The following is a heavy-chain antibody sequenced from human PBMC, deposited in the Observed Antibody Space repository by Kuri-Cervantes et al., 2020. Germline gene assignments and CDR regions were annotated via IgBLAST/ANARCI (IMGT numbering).Heavy chain of an antibody. D-gene: IGHD6-19*01. Sequence: SETLSLTCTVSGGSISSGGYYWSWIRQHPGKGLEWIGYIYYSGSTNYNPSLKSRVTISVDTSKNQFSLKLSSVTAADTAVYYCARSYSSGWYVLWGQGTLVTVSS. J-gene: IGHJ4*02. CDR2: IYYSGST. V-gene: IGHV4-61*08. CDR3: ARSYSSGWYVL. CDR1: GGSISSGGYY.